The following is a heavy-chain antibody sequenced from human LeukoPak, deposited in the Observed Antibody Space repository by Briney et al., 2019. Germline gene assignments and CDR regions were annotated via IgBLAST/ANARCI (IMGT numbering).Heavy chain of an antibody. CDR2: IYHSGST. CDR3: ARAYSSSWYLNWFDP. J-gene: IGHJ5*02. D-gene: IGHD6-13*01. V-gene: IGHV4-38-2*02. Sequence: PSETLSLTCTVSGYSISSGYYWGWIRQPPGKGLEWIGNIYHSGSTYYNPSLKSRVTISIDTSKNQFSLKLSSVTAADTAIYYCARAYSSSWYLNWFDPWAREPWSPSPQ. CDR1: GYSISSGYY.